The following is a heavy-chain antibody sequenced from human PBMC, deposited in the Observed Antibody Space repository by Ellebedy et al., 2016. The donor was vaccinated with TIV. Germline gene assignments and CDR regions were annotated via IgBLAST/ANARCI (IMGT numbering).Heavy chain of an antibody. D-gene: IGHD1/OR15-1a*01. CDR2: MYSTGST. CDR3: ARCNWNNGSAFDI. V-gene: IGHV4-59*12. Sequence: SETLSLXXTVSGGSIGGYYWSWIRQPPGKGLEWIGFMYSTGSTNYNPSLKSRVTMSIEKSKRQFSLKLTSVTAADTAVYYCARCNWNNGSAFDIWGQGTTVTVSS. J-gene: IGHJ3*02. CDR1: GGSIGGYY.